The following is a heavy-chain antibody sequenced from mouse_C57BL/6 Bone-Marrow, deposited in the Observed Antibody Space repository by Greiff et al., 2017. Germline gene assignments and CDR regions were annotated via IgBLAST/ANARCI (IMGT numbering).Heavy chain of an antibody. V-gene: IGHV1-81*01. CDR3: ALLPWFAY. Sequence: VQRVESGAELARPGASVKLSCKASGYTFTSYGISWVKQRTGQGLEWIGEIYPRSGNTYYNEKFKGKATLTADKSSSTAYMELRSLTSEDSAVYFCALLPWFAYWGQGTLVTVSA. J-gene: IGHJ3*01. D-gene: IGHD1-1*01. CDR1: GYTFTSYG. CDR2: IYPRSGNT.